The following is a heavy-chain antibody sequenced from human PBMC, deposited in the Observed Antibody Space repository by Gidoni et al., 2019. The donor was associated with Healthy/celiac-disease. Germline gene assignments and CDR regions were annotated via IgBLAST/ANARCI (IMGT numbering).Heavy chain of an antibody. CDR1: GFTFGAYA. CDR2: IRSKAYGGTT. J-gene: IGHJ4*02. CDR3: TRGIVVVPAAIGNNYDY. V-gene: IGHV3-49*05. Sequence: EVQLVESGGGLVKPGRSLRLSCTASGFTFGAYAMSWFRQAPGKGLEWVGFIRSKAYGGTTEYAASVKGRFTISRDDSKSIAYLQMNSLKTEDTAVYYCTRGIVVVPAAIGNNYDYWGQGTLVTVSS. D-gene: IGHD2-2*02.